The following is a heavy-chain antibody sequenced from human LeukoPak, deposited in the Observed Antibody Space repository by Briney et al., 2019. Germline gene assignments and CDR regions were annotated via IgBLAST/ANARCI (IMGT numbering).Heavy chain of an antibody. CDR1: GGSFSGYY. Sequence: SETLSLTCAVYGGSFSGYYWSWIRQPPGKGLEWIGEINHSGSTNYNPSLKSRVTISVDTSKNQFSLKLSSVTAADTAVYYCARARKRGYSGYYIGGYFDYWGQGTLVTVSS. CDR2: INHSGST. J-gene: IGHJ4*02. V-gene: IGHV4-34*01. D-gene: IGHD5-12*01. CDR3: ARARKRGYSGYYIGGYFDY.